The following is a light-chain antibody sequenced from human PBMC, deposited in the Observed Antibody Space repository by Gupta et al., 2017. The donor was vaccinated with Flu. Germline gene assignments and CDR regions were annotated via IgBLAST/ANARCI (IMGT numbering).Light chain of an antibody. CDR3: CSYTSNTTVV. J-gene: IGLJ1*01. V-gene: IGLV2-14*01. CDR1: SSDVGGYNY. CDR2: EVS. Sequence: QSASTHPASVSGPPGQPLTIPCTGTSSDVGGYNYVSWYQQHPGKAPKLMIYEVSSRPSGVSNRCSGSKTGNTASLTISSLQAEDEADYYCCSYTSNTTVVFGTGTKVTVL.